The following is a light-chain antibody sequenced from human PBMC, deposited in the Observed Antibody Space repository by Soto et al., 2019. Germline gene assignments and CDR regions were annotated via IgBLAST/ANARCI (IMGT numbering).Light chain of an antibody. Sequence: DIVMIQSQDSLAVSLGESATINCQSIRSVLNSSNKKNYLAWYQQKPGQPPKLLIYWASTRESGVPDRFSGSGSGTDFTLTISTLQAYDVAVYYCPQYYSISQSFGQWTKVGIK. V-gene: IGKV4-1*01. J-gene: IGKJ1*01. CDR1: RSVLNSSNKKNY. CDR3: PQYYSISQS. CDR2: WAS.